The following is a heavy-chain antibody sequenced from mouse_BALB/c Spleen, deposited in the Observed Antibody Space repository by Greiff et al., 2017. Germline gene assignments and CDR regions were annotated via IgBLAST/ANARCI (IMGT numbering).Heavy chain of an antibody. D-gene: IGHD1-1*02. V-gene: IGHV5-9-3*01. J-gene: IGHJ2*01. CDR3: ARDYGPHYFDY. Sequence: EVKLVESGGGLVKPGGSLKLSCAASGFTFSSYAMSWVRQTPEKRLEWVATISSGGSYTYYPDSVKGRFTISRDNAKNTLYLQMSSLRSEDTAMYYCARDYGPHYFDYWGQGTTLTVSS. CDR1: GFTFSSYA. CDR2: ISSGGSYT.